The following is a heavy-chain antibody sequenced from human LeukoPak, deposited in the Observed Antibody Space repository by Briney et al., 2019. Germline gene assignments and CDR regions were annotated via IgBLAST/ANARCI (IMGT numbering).Heavy chain of an antibody. CDR3: ARHVSSGSPSYYFDY. D-gene: IGHD3-10*01. Sequence: PSETLSLTCTVSGGSISSYYWSWIRQPPGKGLEWIGYIYYSGSTNYNPSLKSRVTISVDTSKNQFSLKLSPVTAADTAVYYCARHVSSGSPSYYFDYWGQGTLVPVSS. V-gene: IGHV4-59*08. CDR2: IYYSGST. CDR1: GGSISSYY. J-gene: IGHJ4*02.